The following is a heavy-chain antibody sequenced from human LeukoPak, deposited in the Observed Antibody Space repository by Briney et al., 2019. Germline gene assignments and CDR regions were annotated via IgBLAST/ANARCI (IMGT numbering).Heavy chain of an antibody. V-gene: IGHV3-21*01. J-gene: IGHJ5*02. D-gene: IGHD2-2*01. CDR3: ARVVTAAWDWFDP. CDR1: GFTFSSYS. Sequence: GGSLRLSCAASGFTFSSYSMNWVRQAPGKGLEWVSSISSSGSFIYYADSVKGRLTTSRDNAKNSLYLQMNSLRADDTAVYYCARVVTAAWDWFDPWGEGTLVTVSS. CDR2: ISSSGSFI.